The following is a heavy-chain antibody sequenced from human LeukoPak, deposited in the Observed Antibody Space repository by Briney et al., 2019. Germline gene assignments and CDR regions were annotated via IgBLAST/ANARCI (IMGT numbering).Heavy chain of an antibody. V-gene: IGHV3-11*01. CDR3: ARQGLYYDSSVWFDP. D-gene: IGHD3-22*01. Sequence: PGGSLRLSCAASGFTFSDYYMSWIRQAPGKGLEWVSYISSSGSTIYYADSVKGRFTISRDNAKNSLYLQMNSLRAEDTAVYYCARQGLYYDSSVWFDPWGQGTLVTVSS. CDR1: GFTFSDYY. J-gene: IGHJ5*02. CDR2: ISSSGSTI.